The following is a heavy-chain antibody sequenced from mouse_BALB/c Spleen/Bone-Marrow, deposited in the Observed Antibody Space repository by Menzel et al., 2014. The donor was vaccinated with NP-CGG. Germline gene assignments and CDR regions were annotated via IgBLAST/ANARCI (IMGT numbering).Heavy chain of an antibody. CDR2: ISNGGGST. Sequence: EVNVVDSGGGLVQPGGSLKLSCAASGFTFSRYTMSWVRQTPEKRLEWVAYISNGGGSTYYPDTDTVKGRFTISRDNAKNTLYLQMSSLKSEDTAMYYCARHGVRREWYFDVWGAGTTVTVSS. V-gene: IGHV5-12-2*01. CDR3: ARHGVRREWYFDV. J-gene: IGHJ1*01. CDR1: GFTFSRYT. D-gene: IGHD2-14*01.